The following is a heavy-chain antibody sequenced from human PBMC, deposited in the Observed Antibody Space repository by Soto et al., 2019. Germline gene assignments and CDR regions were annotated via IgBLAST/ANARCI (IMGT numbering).Heavy chain of an antibody. V-gene: IGHV4-31*03. CDR2: IYYSGST. CDR1: GGSISSGGYY. D-gene: IGHD3-16*01. Sequence: PSETLSLTCTVSGGSISSGGYYWSWIRQHPGKGLEWIGYIYYSGSTYYNPSLKSRVTISVDTSKNQFSLKLSSVTAADTAVYYCARLGGRWSAFDIWGQGTMVTVSS. CDR3: ARLGGRWSAFDI. J-gene: IGHJ3*02.